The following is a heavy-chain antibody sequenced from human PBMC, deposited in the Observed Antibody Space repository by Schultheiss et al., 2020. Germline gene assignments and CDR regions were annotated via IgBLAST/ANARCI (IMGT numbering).Heavy chain of an antibody. CDR2: IGTAGDT. CDR3: AKETGVHGIPLFDY. J-gene: IGHJ4*02. Sequence: GGSLRLSCAASGFTFSSYDMHWVRQATGKGLEWVSAIGTAGDTYYPGSVKGRFTISRDNSKNTLYLQMNSLRAEDTATYYCAKETGVHGIPLFDYWGQGALVTVSS. CDR1: GFTFSSYD. V-gene: IGHV3-13*01. D-gene: IGHD2-21*01.